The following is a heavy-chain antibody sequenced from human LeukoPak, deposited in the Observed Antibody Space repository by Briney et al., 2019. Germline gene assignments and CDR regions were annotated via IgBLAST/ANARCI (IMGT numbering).Heavy chain of an antibody. D-gene: IGHD6-13*01. CDR1: GYTFTSYG. CDR3: ASLIAAAANSDDAFDI. CDR2: ISAYNGNT. J-gene: IGHJ3*02. V-gene: IGHV1-18*01. Sequence: GASVKVSCKASGYTFTSYGISWVRQAPGQGLEWMGWISAYNGNTNYAQKLQGRVTMTTDTSTSTAYMELRSLRSDDTAVYYCASLIAAAANSDDAFDIWGQGTMVTVSS.